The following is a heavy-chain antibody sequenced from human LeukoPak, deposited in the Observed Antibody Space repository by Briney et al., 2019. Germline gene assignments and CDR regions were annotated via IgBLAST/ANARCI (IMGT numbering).Heavy chain of an antibody. J-gene: IGHJ2*01. CDR1: GGSISSSNW. V-gene: IGHV4-4*02. D-gene: IGHD6-13*01. CDR3: ARQPAAVAYWYFDL. Sequence: SETLSLTCAVSGGSISSSNWWSWVRQPPGKGLEWIGEIYHSGSTNYNPSLKSRVTISVDTSKNQFSLNLSSLTAADTAVYYCARQPAAVAYWYFDLWGRGTLVSVSS. CDR2: IYHSGST.